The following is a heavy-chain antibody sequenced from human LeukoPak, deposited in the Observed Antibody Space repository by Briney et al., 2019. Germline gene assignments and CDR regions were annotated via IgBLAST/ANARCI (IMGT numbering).Heavy chain of an antibody. CDR1: GGSIRSNYY. CDR2: IYYSGNS. CDR3: AGLLGYCSGNRCPSSANYYYYMDV. J-gene: IGHJ6*03. Sequence: SETLSLTCTVSGGSIRSNYYWGWIRQPPGKGLEWIGSIYYSGNSYYNPSLKSRVTMSIDTSKNQFSLKVNTVTAADTAVYYCAGLLGYCSGNRCPSSANYYYYMDVWGKGTTVTVSS. D-gene: IGHD2-15*01. V-gene: IGHV4-39*07.